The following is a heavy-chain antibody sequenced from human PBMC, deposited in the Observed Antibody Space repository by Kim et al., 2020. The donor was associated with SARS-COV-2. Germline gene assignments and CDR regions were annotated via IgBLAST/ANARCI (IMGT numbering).Heavy chain of an antibody. D-gene: IGHD6-19*01. Sequence: SETLSLTCAVYGGSFSGYYWSWIRQPPGKGLEWIGEINHSGSTNYNPSLKSRVTISVDTSKNQFSLKLSSVTAADTAVYYCARGPLEQWLVSYYYYGM. J-gene: IGHJ6*01. CDR2: INHSGST. CDR3: ARGPLEQWLVSYYYYGM. V-gene: IGHV4-34*01. CDR1: GGSFSGYY.